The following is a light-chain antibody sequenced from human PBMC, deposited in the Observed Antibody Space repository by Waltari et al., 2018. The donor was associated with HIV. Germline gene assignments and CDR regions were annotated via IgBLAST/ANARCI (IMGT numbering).Light chain of an antibody. V-gene: IGLV1-40*01. CDR2: ANT. Sequence: QSVLTQPPSVSGAPGQRVSISCSGGSSNIGSGYDVHWYQQFPGRAPKVLIYANTTRPSGVPGRFAGSKSGYSASLVITGLQAEDDADYYCQSYDSSLSGWVFGGGTKLTVL. CDR3: QSYDSSLSGWV. CDR1: SSNIGSGYD. J-gene: IGLJ3*02.